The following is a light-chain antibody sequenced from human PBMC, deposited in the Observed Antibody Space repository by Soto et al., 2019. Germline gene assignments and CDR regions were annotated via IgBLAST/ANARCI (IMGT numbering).Light chain of an antibody. CDR3: QQRSNWPPWT. J-gene: IGKJ1*01. CDR2: DAS. Sequence: TQSPATLSLSPGERATLSFRASQSVSSYLAWYQQKPGQAPRLLIYDASNRATGIPARFSGSGSGTDFTLTISSLEPEDFAVYYCQQRSNWPPWTFGQGTKVDIK. CDR1: QSVSSY. V-gene: IGKV3-11*01.